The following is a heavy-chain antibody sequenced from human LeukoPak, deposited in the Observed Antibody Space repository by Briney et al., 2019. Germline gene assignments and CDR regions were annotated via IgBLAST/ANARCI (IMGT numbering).Heavy chain of an antibody. CDR2: ISSSSSYI. Sequence: PGGSLRLSCAASGFTFSTYWMSWVRQAPGKGLEWVSSISSSSSYIYYADSVKGRFTISRDNAKNSLYLQMNSLRAEDTAVYYCASPNWFDPWGQGTLVTVSS. CDR1: GFTFSTYW. CDR3: ASPNWFDP. V-gene: IGHV3-21*01. J-gene: IGHJ5*02.